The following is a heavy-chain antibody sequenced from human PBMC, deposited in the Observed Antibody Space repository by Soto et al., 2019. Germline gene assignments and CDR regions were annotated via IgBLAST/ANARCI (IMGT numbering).Heavy chain of an antibody. Sequence: ASVKVSCKASGYTFTSYGISWVRQAPGQGLEWMGWISAYNGNTNYAQKLQGRVTMTTDTSTSTAYMELRSLRSDDTAVYYCARDRLGEYYYDSSGYGYYDYWGQGTLVTVSS. CDR1: GYTFTSYG. CDR3: ARDRLGEYYYDSSGYGYYDY. J-gene: IGHJ4*02. V-gene: IGHV1-18*01. CDR2: ISAYNGNT. D-gene: IGHD3-22*01.